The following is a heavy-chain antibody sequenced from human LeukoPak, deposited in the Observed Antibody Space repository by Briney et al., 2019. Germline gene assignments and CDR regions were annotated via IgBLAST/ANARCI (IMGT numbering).Heavy chain of an antibody. J-gene: IGHJ4*02. Sequence: PGGSLRLSCAASRFTFSSYAIHWVRQAPGKGLEWVAVISYDGSNKYYADSVKGRFTISRDNSKNTLYLQMNSLRAEDTAVYYCARETGSAVGSTDFDYWGQGIPVTVSS. CDR1: RFTFSSYA. V-gene: IGHV3-30-3*01. CDR2: ISYDGSNK. D-gene: IGHD4-17*01. CDR3: ARETGSAVGSTDFDY.